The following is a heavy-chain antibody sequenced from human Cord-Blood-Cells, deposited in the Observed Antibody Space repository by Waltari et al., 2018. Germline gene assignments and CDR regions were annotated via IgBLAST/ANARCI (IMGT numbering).Heavy chain of an antibody. Sequence: EVQLVESGGGLVQPGGSLRLSCAASGFTFSSYEMNWVRQAPGKVLEWVSYISSSGSTIYYADSVKGRFTISRDNAKNSLYLQMNSLRAEDTAVYYCARAVAVADENYYGMDVWGQGTTVTVSS. CDR1: GFTFSSYE. J-gene: IGHJ6*02. D-gene: IGHD6-19*01. CDR2: ISSSGSTI. CDR3: ARAVAVADENYYGMDV. V-gene: IGHV3-48*03.